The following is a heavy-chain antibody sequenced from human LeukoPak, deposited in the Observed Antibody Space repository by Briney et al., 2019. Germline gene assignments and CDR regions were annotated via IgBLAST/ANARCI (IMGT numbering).Heavy chain of an antibody. V-gene: IGHV3-7*01. CDR3: ARDTSGSPTDY. J-gene: IGHJ4*02. CDR1: GFTFSSYW. CDR2: IKQDGSEK. Sequence: GGSLRLSCAASGFTFSSYWMSWVRQAPGKGLEWVANIKQDGSEKYYVDSVKGRFTISRDNAKNSLYLQMNSLGAEDTAVYYCARDTSGSPTDYWGQGTLVTVSS. D-gene: IGHD2/OR15-2a*01.